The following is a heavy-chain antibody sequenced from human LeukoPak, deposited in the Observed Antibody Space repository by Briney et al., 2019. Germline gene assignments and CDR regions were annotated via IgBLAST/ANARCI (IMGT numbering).Heavy chain of an antibody. CDR2: ISSSSRHI. D-gene: IGHD3-16*01. CDR3: ARGVGLGGWFDP. V-gene: IGHV3-21*01. J-gene: IGHJ5*02. Sequence: PGGSLRLSCAASGFTFSSYGMHWVRQAPGKGLEWVSSISSSSRHIYYADSVKGRFTISRDNAKNSLYLQMNSLRVEDTAVYYCARGVGLGGWFDPWGQGTLVTVSS. CDR1: GFTFSSYG.